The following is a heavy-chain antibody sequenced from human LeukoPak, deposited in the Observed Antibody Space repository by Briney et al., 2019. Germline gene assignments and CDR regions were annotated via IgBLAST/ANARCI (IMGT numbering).Heavy chain of an antibody. Sequence: SETLSLTCAVPGYSVSSGFFWGWIRQPPGKGLEWIATIYHNGITHYNPSLKSRVTISVDTSKNQFSLKMSSVTAADTAVYYCTRGVALSDHGIIDSWGQGTLATVSS. CDR3: TRGVALSDHGIIDS. CDR2: IYHNGIT. D-gene: IGHD1-1*01. J-gene: IGHJ4*02. V-gene: IGHV4-38-2*01. CDR1: GYSVSSGFF.